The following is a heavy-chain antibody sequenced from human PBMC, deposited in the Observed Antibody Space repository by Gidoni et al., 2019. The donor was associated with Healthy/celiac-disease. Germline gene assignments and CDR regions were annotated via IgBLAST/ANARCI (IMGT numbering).Heavy chain of an antibody. D-gene: IGHD3-3*01. J-gene: IGHJ4*02. CDR2: ISGSGGST. CDR1: GFTFSSYA. Sequence: EVQLLESGGGLVQPGGSLRLSCAASGFTFSSYAMSWVRQAPGKGLCWVSAISGSGGSTYYADSVKGRFTISRDNSKNTRYLQMNSLRAEDTAVYYCAKARKGTIFGVVLDYWGQGTLVTVSS. V-gene: IGHV3-23*01. CDR3: AKARKGTIFGVVLDY.